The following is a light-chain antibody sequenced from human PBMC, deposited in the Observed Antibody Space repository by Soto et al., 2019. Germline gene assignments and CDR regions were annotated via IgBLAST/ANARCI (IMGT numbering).Light chain of an antibody. J-gene: IGKJ1*01. CDR3: QQSYSPPRT. CDR2: GAS. CDR1: QSISSY. Sequence: EIQMTTFPSSLSAAVRDSVTITSRSSQSISSYLNWYQQKAGKAPKLLIYGASSLQSGVPSRFSGSGSGTDFTLTISSLQTEDFATYYCQQSYSPPRTFGQGTNVDIK. V-gene: IGKV1-39*01.